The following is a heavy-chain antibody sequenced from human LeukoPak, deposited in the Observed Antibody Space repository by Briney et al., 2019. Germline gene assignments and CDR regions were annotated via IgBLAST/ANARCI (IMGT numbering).Heavy chain of an antibody. CDR1: GGSISSGGYS. D-gene: IGHD3-22*01. J-gene: IGHJ4*02. V-gene: IGHV4-30-2*01. CDR2: IYHSGST. Sequence: SETLSLNCAVSGGSISSGGYSWRWIRQPPGKGLEWIGYIYHSGSTYYNPSLKSRVTISVDRSKNQFSLKLSSVTAADTAVYYCARGGSSGYYYGWGQGTLVTVSS. CDR3: ARGGSSGYYYG.